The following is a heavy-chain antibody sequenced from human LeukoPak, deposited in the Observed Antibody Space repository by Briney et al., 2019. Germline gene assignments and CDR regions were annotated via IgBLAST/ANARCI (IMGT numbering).Heavy chain of an antibody. J-gene: IGHJ4*02. D-gene: IGHD3-3*01. Sequence: GGSLRLSCAASGFTFTSYWMSWVRQAPGKGLEGVADINKDGSEKYYVDSVKGRFTIYRDNAESSLYLQMNSLRAEDTAVYYCARDQGSYGFWSGYYYYWGQGTLVTVSS. CDR2: INKDGSEK. CDR3: ARDQGSYGFWSGYYYY. V-gene: IGHV3-7*01. CDR1: GFTFTSYW.